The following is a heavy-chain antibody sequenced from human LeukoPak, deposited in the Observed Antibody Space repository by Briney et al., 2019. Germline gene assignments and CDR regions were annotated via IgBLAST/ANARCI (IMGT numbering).Heavy chain of an antibody. CDR2: ISSSSGTI. Sequence: GGSLRLSCAASGFTFSSYSMNWVSQAPGKGLEWVSYISSSSGTIYYADSVKGRFTISRDNAENSLYLQMSSLRAEDTAVYYCARGGLRGDYWGQGTLVTVSS. J-gene: IGHJ4*02. CDR3: ARGGLRGDY. V-gene: IGHV3-48*01. CDR1: GFTFSSYS. D-gene: IGHD4-17*01.